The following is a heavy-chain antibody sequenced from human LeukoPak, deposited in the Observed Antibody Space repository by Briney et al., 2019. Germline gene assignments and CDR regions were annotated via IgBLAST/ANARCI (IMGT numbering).Heavy chain of an antibody. Sequence: SVKVSCKASGGTFSSYAISWVRQAPGQGLEWMGGIIPIFGTANYAQKFQGRVTITADESTSTAYMELSSLRSEDTAVYYCARVRYSCSWSFDYWGQGTLVTVSS. CDR2: IIPIFGTA. V-gene: IGHV1-69*13. D-gene: IGHD6-13*01. CDR3: ARVRYSCSWSFDY. CDR1: GGTFSSYA. J-gene: IGHJ4*02.